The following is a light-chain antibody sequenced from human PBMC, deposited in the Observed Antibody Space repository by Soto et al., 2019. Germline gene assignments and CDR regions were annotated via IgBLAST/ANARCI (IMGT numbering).Light chain of an antibody. CDR1: QSVRNNY. V-gene: IGKV3-20*01. CDR2: DAS. Sequence: EIVLTQSPGTLSLSPVERATLSYMASQSVRNNYLAWYQQKPGQAPRLLIYDASNRATGIPARFSGSGSGTDFTLTIVRLEPEDFAVYYCQQYGTSPRTFGQGTKVDIK. CDR3: QQYGTSPRT. J-gene: IGKJ1*01.